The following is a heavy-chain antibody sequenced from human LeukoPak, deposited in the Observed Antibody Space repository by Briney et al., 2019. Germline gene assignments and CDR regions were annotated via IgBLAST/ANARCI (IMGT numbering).Heavy chain of an antibody. CDR3: ASSKFDSSGYSNWFDP. J-gene: IGHJ5*02. D-gene: IGHD3-22*01. CDR1: GYSFTSYW. CDR2: IDPSDYYT. V-gene: IGHV5-10-1*01. Sequence: FKGSGYSFTSYWISWVRQMPGKGLEWMGKIDPSDYYTNYSPSFQGHVTISADRSISSAYLQWSSLKASDTAMYYCASSKFDSSGYSNWFDPWGQGTLVTASS.